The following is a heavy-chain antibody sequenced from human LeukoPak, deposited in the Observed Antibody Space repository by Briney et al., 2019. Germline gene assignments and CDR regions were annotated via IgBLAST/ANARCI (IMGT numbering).Heavy chain of an antibody. CDR1: GFTFSSYA. Sequence: PGGSLRLSCAASGFTFSSYAMSWVRQAPGKGLEWVSAISGSGGSTYYADSVKGRFTISRDNSKNTLYLQMNSLRAEDTAEYYCAKDRHSYGQSGFDYWGQGTLVTVSS. CDR3: AKDRHSYGQSGFDY. CDR2: ISGSGGST. J-gene: IGHJ4*02. V-gene: IGHV3-23*01. D-gene: IGHD5-18*01.